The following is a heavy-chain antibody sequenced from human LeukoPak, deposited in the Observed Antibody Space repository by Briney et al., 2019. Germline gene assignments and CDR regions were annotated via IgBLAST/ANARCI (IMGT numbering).Heavy chain of an antibody. CDR3: ARVGVVVVAATRYYYYGMDV. CDR2: ISSSSSYI. D-gene: IGHD2-15*01. J-gene: IGHJ6*04. Sequence: PGGSLRLSCAASGFTFSSYSMNWVRQAPGKGLEWVSSISSSSSYIYYADSVKGRFTISSDNAKNSLYLQMNSLRAEDTAVYYCARVGVVVVAATRYYYYGMDVCGKGTTVTVSS. CDR1: GFTFSSYS. V-gene: IGHV3-21*01.